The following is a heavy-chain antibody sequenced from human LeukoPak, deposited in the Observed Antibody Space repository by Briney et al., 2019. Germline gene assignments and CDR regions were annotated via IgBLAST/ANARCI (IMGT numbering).Heavy chain of an antibody. V-gene: IGHV4-4*07. CDR2: IYTSGST. CDR1: GGSISSYY. CDR3: AREGVYQLFFGEGGNWFDP. J-gene: IGHJ5*02. Sequence: PSETLSLTCTVSGGSISSYYWSWIRQPAGKGLEWIGRIYTSGSTNYNPSLKSRVTMSVDTSKNQFSLKLSSVTAADTAVYYCAREGVYQLFFGEGGNWFDPWGQGTLVTVSS. D-gene: IGHD2-2*01.